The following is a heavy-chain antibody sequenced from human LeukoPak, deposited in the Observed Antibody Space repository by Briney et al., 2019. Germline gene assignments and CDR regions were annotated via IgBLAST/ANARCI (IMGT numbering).Heavy chain of an antibody. J-gene: IGHJ5*02. V-gene: IGHV4-30-4*08. Sequence: SETLSLTCTVSGGSISSYYWSWIRQPPGKGLEWIGYIYYSGSTYYNPSLKSRVTISVDTSKNQFSLKLSSVTAADTAVYYCARDTLDNDFWSGYLRWFDPWGQGTLVTVSS. D-gene: IGHD3-3*01. CDR3: ARDTLDNDFWSGYLRWFDP. CDR2: IYYSGST. CDR1: GGSISSYY.